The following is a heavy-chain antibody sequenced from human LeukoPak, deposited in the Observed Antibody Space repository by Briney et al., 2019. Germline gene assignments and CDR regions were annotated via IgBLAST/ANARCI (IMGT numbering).Heavy chain of an antibody. CDR3: ARGDLTTVTLLDY. Sequence: SCKASGGTFSSYAMHWVRQAPGKGLEWVAVISYDGSNKYYADSVKGRFTISRDNSKNTLYLQMNSLRAEDTAVYYCARGDLTTVTLLDYWGQGTLVTVSS. CDR1: GGTFSSYA. D-gene: IGHD4-17*01. CDR2: ISYDGSNK. J-gene: IGHJ4*02. V-gene: IGHV3-30*04.